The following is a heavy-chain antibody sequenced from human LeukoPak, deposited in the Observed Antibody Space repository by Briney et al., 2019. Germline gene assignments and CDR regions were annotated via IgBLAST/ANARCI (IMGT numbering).Heavy chain of an antibody. CDR2: IYYSGST. J-gene: IGHJ4*02. V-gene: IGHV4-59*01. D-gene: IGHD3-22*01. Sequence: PSETLSLTCTVSGGSISSYYWSWIRQPPGKGLEWIGYIYYSGSTNYNPSLKSRVTISVDTSKNQFSLKLSSVTAADTAVYYCARESNYYDSSGYYQVFDYWGQGTLVTVSS. CDR3: ARESNYYDSSGYYQVFDY. CDR1: GGSISSYY.